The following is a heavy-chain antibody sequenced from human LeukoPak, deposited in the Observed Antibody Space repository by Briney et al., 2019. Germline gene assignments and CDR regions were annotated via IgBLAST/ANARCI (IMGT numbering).Heavy chain of an antibody. CDR3: ARDVAVASY. V-gene: IGHV3-48*01. Sequence: GGSLRLSCAASGFTFSSYSMNWVRQAPGKGLEWVSYISSSSSTIYYADSVKARFTISRDNAKNSLYLQMNSLRAEDTAVYYCARDVAVASYWGQGTLVTVSS. D-gene: IGHD6-19*01. CDR1: GFTFSSYS. CDR2: ISSSSSTI. J-gene: IGHJ4*02.